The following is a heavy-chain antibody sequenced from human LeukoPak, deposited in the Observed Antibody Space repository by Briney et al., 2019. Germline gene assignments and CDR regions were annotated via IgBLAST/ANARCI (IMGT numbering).Heavy chain of an antibody. V-gene: IGHV3-21*01. CDR2: ISSTSSYI. CDR1: GFASSSYS. D-gene: IGHD3-22*01. CDR3: ARDETSSGYYSPFDAFDI. Sequence: TGGSLRLSCAASGFASSSYSMNWVRQAPGKGLEWVSSISSTSSYIYYADSVKGRFTISRDNAKNSLYLQMNSLRAEDTAVYYCARDETSSGYYSPFDAFDIWGQGTMVTVSS. J-gene: IGHJ3*02.